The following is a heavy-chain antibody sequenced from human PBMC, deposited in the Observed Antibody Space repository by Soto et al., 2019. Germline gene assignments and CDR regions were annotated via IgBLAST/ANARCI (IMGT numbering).Heavy chain of an antibody. CDR3: ARVTRAAPKDYYYYGMDF. Sequence: SVKVSCKASGGTFSSYAISWVRQAPGQGLEWMGGIIPIFGTANYAQKFQGRVTITADESTSTAYMELSSLRSEDTAVYYCARVTRAAPKDYYYYGMDFWGQGTTVTVAS. CDR2: IIPIFGTA. J-gene: IGHJ6*02. V-gene: IGHV1-69*13. CDR1: GGTFSSYA. D-gene: IGHD6-6*01.